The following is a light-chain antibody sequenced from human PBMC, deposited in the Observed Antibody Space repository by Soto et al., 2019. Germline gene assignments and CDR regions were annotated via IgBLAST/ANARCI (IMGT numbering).Light chain of an antibody. CDR1: QSVSSSF. Sequence: EIVLTQSPGTLSLSPGERATLSCRASQSVSSSFLAWYQQKPGQAPRLLIYGASSRATGIPDRFSGSGSGTDFTLTIMRLEPEDFAVYYCQQYDSSPWTCGQGTKVEIK. CDR3: QQYDSSPWT. CDR2: GAS. J-gene: IGKJ1*01. V-gene: IGKV3-20*01.